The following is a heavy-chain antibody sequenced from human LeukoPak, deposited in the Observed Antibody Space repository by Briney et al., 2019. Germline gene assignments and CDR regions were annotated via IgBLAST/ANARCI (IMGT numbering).Heavy chain of an antibody. CDR3: NGGGY. D-gene: IGHD4-23*01. CDR1: GFAFSTYW. V-gene: IGHV3-7*02. J-gene: IGHJ4*02. CDR2: IKKDGSET. Sequence: PGGSLRLSCAASGFAFSTYWMTWVRQAPGKGLEWVANIKKDGSETFYVDSVKGRFTISRDNAQNSLYLQMNSLGAEDTAVYYCNGGGYWGQGTLVTVSS.